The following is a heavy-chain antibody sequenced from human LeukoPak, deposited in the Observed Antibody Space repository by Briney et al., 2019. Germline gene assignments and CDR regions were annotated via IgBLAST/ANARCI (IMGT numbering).Heavy chain of an antibody. CDR2: IRSKANSYAT. J-gene: IGHJ5*02. CDR1: GFTFSGSA. CDR3: TRLGSSGWYNWFEP. D-gene: IGHD6-19*01. V-gene: IGHV3-73*01. Sequence: GGSLRLSCAASGFTFSGSAMHWVRQAAGKGLEGVGRIRSKANSYATAYAASVKGRFTSYRDDSKNTAYLQMNSLKTDDAAVYYCTRLGSSGWYNWFEPWGQGTLVTVSS.